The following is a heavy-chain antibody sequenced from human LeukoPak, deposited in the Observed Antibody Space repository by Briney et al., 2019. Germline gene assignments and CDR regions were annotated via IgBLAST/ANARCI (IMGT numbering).Heavy chain of an antibody. CDR2: INHSGST. CDR3: ARLYSSSWNDAFDI. D-gene: IGHD6-13*01. J-gene: IGHJ3*02. CDR1: GGSFSGYY. V-gene: IGHV4-34*01. Sequence: PSETLSLTCAVYGGSFSGYYWSWIRQPPGKGLEWIGEINHSGSTNYNPSLKSRGTISVDTSQNQFSLKLRSVTAADTAVYYCARLYSSSWNDAFDIWGQGTMVTVPS.